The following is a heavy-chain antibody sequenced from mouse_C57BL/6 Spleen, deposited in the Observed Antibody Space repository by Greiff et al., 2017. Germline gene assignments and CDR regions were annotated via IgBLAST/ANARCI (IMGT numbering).Heavy chain of an antibody. J-gene: IGHJ1*03. CDR3: ARGTLYWYFDV. V-gene: IGHV2-2*01. Sequence: VQLQESGPGLVQPSPSLSITCTVSGFSLTSYGVHWVRQSPGQGLEWLGVIWSGGSKDYNAAFISRLGISKDNSTSQVFFKMNSLQADDTARYYGARGTLYWYFDVWGTGTTVTVSS. CDR2: IWSGGSK. D-gene: IGHD3-3*01. CDR1: GFSLTSYG.